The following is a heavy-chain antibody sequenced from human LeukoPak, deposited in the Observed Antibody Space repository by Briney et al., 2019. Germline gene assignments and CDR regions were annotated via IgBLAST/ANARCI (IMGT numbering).Heavy chain of an antibody. V-gene: IGHV1-18*01. CDR3: ARYSSSWYKGNYYYMDV. CDR2: ISAYNGKT. D-gene: IGHD6-13*01. J-gene: IGHJ6*03. Sequence: ASVKVSCKASVYTFTSYGISWVRQAPGQGVEWMGWISAYNGKTNYAQKLQGRVTMTTDTSTSTAYMELRSLRSDDTAVYYCARYSSSWYKGNYYYMDVWGKGTTVTVSS. CDR1: VYTFTSYG.